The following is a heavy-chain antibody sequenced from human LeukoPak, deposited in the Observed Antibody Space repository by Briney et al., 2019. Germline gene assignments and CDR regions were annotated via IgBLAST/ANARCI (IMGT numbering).Heavy chain of an antibody. CDR1: GFTFSSYA. D-gene: IGHD1-26*01. J-gene: IGHJ4*02. CDR3: ANSWGYSGSYIDY. CDR2: ISYDGSNK. V-gene: IGHV3-30-3*01. Sequence: PGGSLRLSCAASGFTFSSYAMHWVRQAPGKGLEWVAVISYDGSNKYYADSVKGRFTISRDNSKNTLYLQMNSLRAEDTAVYYCANSWGYSGSYIDYWDQGTLVTVSS.